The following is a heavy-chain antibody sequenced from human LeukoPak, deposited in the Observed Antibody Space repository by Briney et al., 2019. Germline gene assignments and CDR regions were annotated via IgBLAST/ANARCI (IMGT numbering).Heavy chain of an antibody. J-gene: IGHJ4*02. CDR3: VREILYCSGGSCYRGPFDN. CDR2: IFHRGGT. V-gene: IGHV4-30-4*01. CDR1: NDSISSGDYY. D-gene: IGHD2-15*01. Sequence: SETLSLTCTVSNDSISSGDYYWNWIRQPPGKGLEWIGYIFHRGGTSYNPSLKSRILFSIDTSQNQFSLKLNSVTAADTAVYYCVREILYCSGGSCYRGPFDNWGQGTLVTVSA.